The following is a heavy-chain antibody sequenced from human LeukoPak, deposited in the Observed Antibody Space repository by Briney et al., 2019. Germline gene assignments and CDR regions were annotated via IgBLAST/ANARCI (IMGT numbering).Heavy chain of an antibody. Sequence: ASVKVSCKASGGTFRNYAISWVRQAPGQGLEWMGWISAYNGNTNYAQKLQGRVTMTTDTSTSTAYMELRSLRSDDTAVYYCARDQSAIAVAGTFDYWGQGTLVTVSS. CDR1: GGTFRNYA. V-gene: IGHV1-18*01. J-gene: IGHJ4*02. CDR3: ARDQSAIAVAGTFDY. D-gene: IGHD6-19*01. CDR2: ISAYNGNT.